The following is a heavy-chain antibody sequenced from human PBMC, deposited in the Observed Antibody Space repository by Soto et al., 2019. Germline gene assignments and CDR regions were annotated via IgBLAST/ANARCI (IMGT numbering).Heavy chain of an antibody. CDR2: IYPGDSDT. D-gene: IGHD6-25*01. CDR1: GYSFASYW. V-gene: IGHV5-51*01. CDR3: ARDAGGRAYYFDY. Sequence: ASLKISCQCSGYSFASYWIGWVRQMPGKGLEWMGIIYPGDSDTRYSPSFQGQVTISADKSISTAYLQWSSLKASDTAMYYCARDAGGRAYYFDYWGQGTLVTVSS. J-gene: IGHJ4*02.